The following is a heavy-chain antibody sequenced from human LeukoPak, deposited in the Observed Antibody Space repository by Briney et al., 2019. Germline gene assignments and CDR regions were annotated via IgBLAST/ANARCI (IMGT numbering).Heavy chain of an antibody. V-gene: IGHV3-9*03. J-gene: IGHJ4*02. Sequence: GGSLRLSCAASGFTFDDYAMHWVRQAPGKGLEWVSGISWNSGSIGYADSVKGRFAISRDNAKNSLYLQMNSLRAEDMALYYCAKGGYSYGSNDAFDYWGQGTLVTVSS. CDR2: ISWNSGSI. CDR3: AKGGYSYGSNDAFDY. D-gene: IGHD5-18*01. CDR1: GFTFDDYA.